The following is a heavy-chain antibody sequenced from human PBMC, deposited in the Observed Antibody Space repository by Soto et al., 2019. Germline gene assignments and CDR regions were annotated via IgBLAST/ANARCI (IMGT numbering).Heavy chain of an antibody. CDR2: INHSGST. CDR3: ARLWTLPGGWYGFLNWFDP. D-gene: IGHD6-19*01. J-gene: IGHJ5*02. CDR1: GGSFSGYY. Sequence: QVQLQPWGAGLLKPSETLSLTCAVYGGSFSGYYWSWIRQPPGKGLEWIGEINHSGSTNYNPSLKSRVTTSVDTSKNQFSLKLSSVTAAYTAVYYCARLWTLPGGWYGFLNWFDPWGQGTLVTVSS. V-gene: IGHV4-34*01.